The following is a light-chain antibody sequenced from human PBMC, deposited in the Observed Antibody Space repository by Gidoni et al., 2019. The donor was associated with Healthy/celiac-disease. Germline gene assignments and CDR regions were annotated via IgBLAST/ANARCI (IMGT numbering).Light chain of an antibody. J-gene: IGKJ5*01. CDR3: QRRSNWRIT. CDR2: DAS. V-gene: IGKV3-11*01. CDR1: QSVSSY. Sequence: IVLTQSPATLSLSPGERATLSCRARQSVSSYLAWYQQKPGQAPRLLIYDASNRATGIPAMFSSSWSGTVFPLTISSLEPEDFAVYYCQRRSNWRITFGQGTRLEIK.